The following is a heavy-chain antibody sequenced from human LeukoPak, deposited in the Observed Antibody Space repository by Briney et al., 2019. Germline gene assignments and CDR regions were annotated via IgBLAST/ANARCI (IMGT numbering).Heavy chain of an antibody. CDR3: AAAGDY. V-gene: IGHV3-48*02. D-gene: IGHD3-10*01. J-gene: IGHJ4*02. Sequence: GGSLRLSCAASGFTFSSYAMSWVRQAPGKGLEWVSHISSTSTTYYADSVKGRFTTSRDNAKNLLYLQMNSLRDEDTAIYYCAAAGDYWGQGTLVTVSS. CDR2: ISSTSTT. CDR1: GFTFSSYA.